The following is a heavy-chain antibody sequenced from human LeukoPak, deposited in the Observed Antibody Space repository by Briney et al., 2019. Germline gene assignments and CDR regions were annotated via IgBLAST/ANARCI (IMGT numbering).Heavy chain of an antibody. V-gene: IGHV3-23*01. CDR1: GFTFSSYA. Sequence: GGSLRLSCAASGFTFSSYAMSWVRQAPGKGLEWVSAISGSGSSTYYADSVKGRFTISRDNSKNTLYLQMNSLRAEDTAVYYCAKIAEAVSSNYYFDYWGQGTLVTVSS. J-gene: IGHJ4*02. D-gene: IGHD2-21*01. CDR2: ISGSGSST. CDR3: AKIAEAVSSNYYFDY.